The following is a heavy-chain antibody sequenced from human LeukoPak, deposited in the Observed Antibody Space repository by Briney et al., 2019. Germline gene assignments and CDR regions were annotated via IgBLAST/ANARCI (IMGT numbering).Heavy chain of an antibody. CDR2: IFYSGST. Sequence: PSETLSLTCTVSGGSTSSSSYYWGWIRQPPGKGLEWIGNIFYSGSTYYSPSLKSRVTISVDTSKNQFSLKLSSVTAADTAVYYCARGWFDYYDSSGYYFDYWGQGTLVTVSS. CDR1: GGSTSSSSYY. CDR3: ARGWFDYYDSSGYYFDY. J-gene: IGHJ4*02. D-gene: IGHD3-22*01. V-gene: IGHV4-39*07.